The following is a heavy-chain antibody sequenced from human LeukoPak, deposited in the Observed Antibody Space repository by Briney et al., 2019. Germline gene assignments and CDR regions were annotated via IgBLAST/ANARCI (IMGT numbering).Heavy chain of an antibody. J-gene: IGHJ3*02. CDR2: ISGSGGST. Sequence: GGSLRLSCAASGFTFSSNAMSWVRQAPGKGLEWVSAISGSGGSTYYADSVKGWFTISRDNSKNTLYLQMNSLRAEDTAVYYCAKDLERYFDWLSGDAFDIWGQGTMVTVSS. CDR3: AKDLERYFDWLSGDAFDI. CDR1: GFTFSSNA. V-gene: IGHV3-23*01. D-gene: IGHD3-9*01.